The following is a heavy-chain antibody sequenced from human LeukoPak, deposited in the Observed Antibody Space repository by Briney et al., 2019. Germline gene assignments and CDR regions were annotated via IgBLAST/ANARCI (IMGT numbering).Heavy chain of an antibody. CDR3: ARGGSYSFDY. V-gene: IGHV3-74*01. CDR2: INSDGSST. Sequence: GGSLRLSCAASGFTFSGYWMHWVRQDPGKGLVWVSRINSDGSSTSYADSVKGRFTISRDYAKNTLYLQMNSLRAEDTAGYYCARGGSYSFDYWGQGTLVTVSS. D-gene: IGHD1-26*01. J-gene: IGHJ4*02. CDR1: GFTFSGYW.